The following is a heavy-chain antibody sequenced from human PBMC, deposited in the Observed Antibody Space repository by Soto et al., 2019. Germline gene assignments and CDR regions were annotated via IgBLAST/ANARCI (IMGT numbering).Heavy chain of an antibody. CDR3: ASHPLIAAAGLYFDY. CDR1: GGTFSSYT. J-gene: IGHJ4*02. V-gene: IGHV1-69*02. Sequence: QVQLVQSGAEVKKPGSSVKVSCKASGGTFSSYTISWVRQAPGQGLEWMGRIIPILGIANYAQKFQGRVTITANKSTSTAYMALSSLRSEDTAVYYCASHPLIAAAGLYFDYWGQGTLVTVSS. CDR2: IIPILGIA. D-gene: IGHD6-25*01.